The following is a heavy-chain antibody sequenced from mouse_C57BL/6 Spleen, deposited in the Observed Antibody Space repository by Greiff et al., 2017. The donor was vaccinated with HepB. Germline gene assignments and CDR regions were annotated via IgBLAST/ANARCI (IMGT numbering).Heavy chain of an antibody. CDR3: ARTYGSSSAWFAY. Sequence: EVKLVESGAELVKPGASVKLSCTASGFNIKDYYMHWVKQRTEQGLEWIGRIDPEDGETKYAPKFQGKATITADTSSNTAYLQLSSLTSEDTAVYYCARTYGSSSAWFAYWDQGTLVTVSA. CDR1: GFNIKDYY. V-gene: IGHV14-2*01. CDR2: IDPEDGET. D-gene: IGHD1-1*01. J-gene: IGHJ3*01.